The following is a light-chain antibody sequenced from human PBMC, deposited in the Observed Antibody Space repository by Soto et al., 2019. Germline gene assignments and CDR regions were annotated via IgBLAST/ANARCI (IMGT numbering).Light chain of an antibody. CDR3: QKYNTAPLT. J-gene: IGKJ5*01. CDR2: AAS. CDR1: QGISHD. Sequence: DIQMTQSPSSLSASVGDRVTITCRASQGISHDLAWYQQKPGKVPKLLIYAASTLQSGVPSRLSGSGSGTDFTLTISGLHPEDVATYYCQKYNTAPLTFGQGTRLEIK. V-gene: IGKV1-27*01.